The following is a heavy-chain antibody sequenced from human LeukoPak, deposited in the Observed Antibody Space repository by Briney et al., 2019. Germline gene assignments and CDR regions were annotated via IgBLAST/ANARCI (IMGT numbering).Heavy chain of an antibody. Sequence: PSETLSLTCTVSGGSISSGGYYWSWIRQHPGKGLEWIGYIYYSGSTYYNPSLKSRVTISVDTSKNQFSLKLSSVTAADTAVYYCARSVPRYSSSWRPDYWGQGTLVTVSS. J-gene: IGHJ4*02. D-gene: IGHD6-13*01. CDR2: IYYSGST. CDR1: GGSISSGGYY. CDR3: ARSVPRYSSSWRPDY. V-gene: IGHV4-31*03.